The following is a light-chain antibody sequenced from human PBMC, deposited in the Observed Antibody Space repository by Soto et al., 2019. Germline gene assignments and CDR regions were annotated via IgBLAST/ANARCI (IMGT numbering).Light chain of an antibody. J-gene: IGKJ2*01. CDR3: QQSFTTPYT. V-gene: IGKV1-39*01. Sequence: DIQMTQSPSSLSASVGDRVTITCRASQSISSYLNWYQQQPEKAPKLLIYAASSLQSGVPSRFSGSASGTDFTLTISSLQPEEFATYYCQQSFTTPYTFGQGTKLEIK. CDR2: AAS. CDR1: QSISSY.